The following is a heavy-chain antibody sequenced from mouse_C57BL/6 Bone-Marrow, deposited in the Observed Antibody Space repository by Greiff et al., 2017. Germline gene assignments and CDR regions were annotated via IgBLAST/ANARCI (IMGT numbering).Heavy chain of an antibody. Sequence: QVQLKQSGPELVKPGASVKISCKASGYAFSSSWMNWVKQRPGKGLEWIGRIYPGDGDTNYNGKFKGKATLTADKSSSTAYMQLSSLTSEDSAVYFCARSDYYGSSYNYWYFDVWGTGTTVTVSS. V-gene: IGHV1-82*01. D-gene: IGHD1-1*01. CDR3: ARSDYYGSSYNYWYFDV. J-gene: IGHJ1*03. CDR2: IYPGDGDT. CDR1: GYAFSSSW.